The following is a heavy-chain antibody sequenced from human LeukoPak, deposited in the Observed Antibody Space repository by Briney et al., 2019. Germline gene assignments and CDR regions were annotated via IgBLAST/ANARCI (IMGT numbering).Heavy chain of an antibody. CDR2: IYHSGST. CDR3: ARNPGYYDSSAFDI. J-gene: IGHJ3*02. Sequence: SGTLSLTCAVSGGSISSSNWWSWVRQPPGKGLEWIGEIYHSGSTNYNPSLKSRVTISVDKSKNRFSLKLSSVTAADTAVYYCARNPGYYDSSAFDIWGQGTMVTVSS. CDR1: GGSISSSNW. D-gene: IGHD3-22*01. V-gene: IGHV4-4*02.